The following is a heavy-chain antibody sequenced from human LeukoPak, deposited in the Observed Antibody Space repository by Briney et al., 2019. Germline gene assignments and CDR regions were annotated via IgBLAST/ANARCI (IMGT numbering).Heavy chain of an antibody. Sequence: PGGSLRLSCAGSGLTINTHWMSWVRQAPGKGLEWVAHIKEDGSEKYYVDSVKGRFTISRDNARNSLYLQMNDLRAEDTAVYYCARGDYYDSSCFDYWGQGTLVTVSS. CDR2: IKEDGSEK. D-gene: IGHD3-22*01. V-gene: IGHV3-7*01. CDR1: GLTINTHW. J-gene: IGHJ4*02. CDR3: ARGDYYDSSCFDY.